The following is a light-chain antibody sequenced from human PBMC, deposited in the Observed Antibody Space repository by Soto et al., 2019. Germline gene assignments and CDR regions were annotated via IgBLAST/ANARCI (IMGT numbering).Light chain of an antibody. J-gene: IGKJ1*01. V-gene: IGKV3-11*01. CDR1: QSVSSY. CDR2: DAS. Sequence: EIVLTQSQGPLSFSPGERTTSSCIAIQSVSSYLAWYQQKPGQAPRLLIYDASNRATGIPARFSGSGSGTDFTLTISSLEPEDFAVYYCQQRSNWPPTWTFGQGTKVAIK. CDR3: QQRSNWPPTWT.